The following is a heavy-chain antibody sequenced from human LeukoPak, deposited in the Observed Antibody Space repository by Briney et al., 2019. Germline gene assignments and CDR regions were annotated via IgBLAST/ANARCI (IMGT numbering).Heavy chain of an antibody. J-gene: IGHJ5*02. D-gene: IGHD1-7*01. Sequence: PSETLSLTCSVSGGSISNSSSYWGWIRQPPGKGLECIGSIYYIGSTYYNPSLKSRVTISVYTSKNQFSLKLSSVTAADTAVYYCARVVWNYVFSGRWFDPWGQGTLVTVSS. CDR3: ARVVWNYVFSGRWFDP. CDR2: IYYIGST. CDR1: GGSISNSSSY. V-gene: IGHV4-39*01.